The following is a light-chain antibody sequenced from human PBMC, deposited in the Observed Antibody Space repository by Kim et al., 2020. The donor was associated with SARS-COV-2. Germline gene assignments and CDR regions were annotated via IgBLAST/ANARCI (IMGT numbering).Light chain of an antibody. CDR1: QNIDTY. CDR2: DAS. Sequence: PGERATLPCRASQNIDTYVAWYQQRPGQAPRLLVYDASNRATGVPDRFSGSGSGTDFTLTISSLEPEDFSLYYCQQRNSWPPAVTFGGGTKVDIK. J-gene: IGKJ4*01. V-gene: IGKV3-11*01. CDR3: QQRNSWPPAVT.